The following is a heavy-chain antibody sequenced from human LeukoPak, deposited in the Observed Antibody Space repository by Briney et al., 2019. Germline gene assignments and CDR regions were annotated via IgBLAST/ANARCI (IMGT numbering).Heavy chain of an antibody. CDR2: VFDSGNT. V-gene: IGHV4-59*11. D-gene: IGHD3-3*01. J-gene: IGHJ6*03. CDR3: ARSLGDDPWGALRGYYYLDV. Sequence: SETLSLTCSVSGGSMSGHYWIWFRQPLGKGLEWIGYVFDSGNTNDNPSLKSRVTISSDTTRNQFFLKLNSVTAAQSAPYFCARSLGDDPWGALRGYYYLDVWGRGTPGSVSS. CDR1: GGSMSGHY.